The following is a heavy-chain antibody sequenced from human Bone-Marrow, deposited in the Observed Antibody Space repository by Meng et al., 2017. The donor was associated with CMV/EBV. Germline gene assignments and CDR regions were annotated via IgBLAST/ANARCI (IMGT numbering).Heavy chain of an antibody. CDR3: ARDWAHHSSSWYWDYYYGMDV. D-gene: IGHD6-13*01. CDR1: GFTFSSYS. J-gene: IGHJ6*02. Sequence: GGSLRLSCAASGFTFSSYSMNWVRQAPGKGLEWVSSISSSSSYIYYADSVKGRFTISRDNAKNTLYLQMNSLRAEDTAVYYCARDWAHHSSSWYWDYYYGMDVWGQGTTVTVSS. V-gene: IGHV3-21*01. CDR2: ISSSSSYI.